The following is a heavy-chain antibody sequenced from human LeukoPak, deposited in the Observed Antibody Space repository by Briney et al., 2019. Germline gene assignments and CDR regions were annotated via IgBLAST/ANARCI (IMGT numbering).Heavy chain of an antibody. CDR2: ISGSGDRT. CDR1: GFTFSSSA. J-gene: IGHJ4*02. Sequence: GGSLRLSCAASGFTFSSSAMSWVRQAPGKGLEWVSTISGSGDRTYYADSVKGRFTISRDNSKNTLFLHMNSLRAEDTAVYYCARDNYDSSGYFDYWGQGTLVTVSS. D-gene: IGHD3-22*01. CDR3: ARDNYDSSGYFDY. V-gene: IGHV3-23*01.